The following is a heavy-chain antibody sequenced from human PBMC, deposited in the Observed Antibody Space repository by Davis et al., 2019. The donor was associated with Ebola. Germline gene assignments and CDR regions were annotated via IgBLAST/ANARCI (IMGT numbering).Heavy chain of an antibody. Sequence: GGSLRLSCAASGFTFSDYYMSWIRQAPGKGLAWVSYISSSGSTIYYADSVKGRFPISRDNAKNSLYLQMNSLRAEDTAVYYCARDGVVVPAATGDKFLDYYYYYGMDVWGQGTTVPVSS. V-gene: IGHV3-11*01. D-gene: IGHD2-2*01. CDR2: ISSSGSTI. CDR1: GFTFSDYY. J-gene: IGHJ6*02. CDR3: ARDGVVVPAATGDKFLDYYYYYGMDV.